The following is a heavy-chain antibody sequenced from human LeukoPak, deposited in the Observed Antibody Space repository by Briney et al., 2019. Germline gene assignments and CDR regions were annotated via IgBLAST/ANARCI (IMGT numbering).Heavy chain of an antibody. CDR2: ISAYNGNT. CDR3: ARASYSSGWYGEDY. V-gene: IGHV1-18*01. D-gene: IGHD6-13*01. CDR1: GYTFSSYG. J-gene: IGHJ4*02. Sequence: ASVKVSCKASGYTFSSYGLSWVRQAPGQGLEWMGWISAYNGNTNYAQKFQGRVTMTTDTSTSTAYMELRGLRCDDTAVYYCARASYSSGWYGEDYWGQGTLVTVSS.